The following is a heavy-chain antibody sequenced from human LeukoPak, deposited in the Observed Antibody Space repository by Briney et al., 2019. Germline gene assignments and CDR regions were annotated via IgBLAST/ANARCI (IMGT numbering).Heavy chain of an antibody. CDR1: GYSISSGYY. V-gene: IGHV4-38-2*01. CDR3: AGRYCSSTSCYRRLDDAFDI. J-gene: IGHJ3*02. D-gene: IGHD2-2*02. CDR2: IYHSGST. Sequence: SETLSLTCAVSGYSISSGYYWGWIRQPPGKGLEWIGSIYHSGSTYCNPSLKSRVTISVDTSKNQFSLKLSSVTAADTAVYYCAGRYCSSTSCYRRLDDAFDIWGQGTMVTVSS.